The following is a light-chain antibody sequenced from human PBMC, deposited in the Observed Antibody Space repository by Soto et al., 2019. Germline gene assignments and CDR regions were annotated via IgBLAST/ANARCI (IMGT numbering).Light chain of an antibody. Sequence: EIGMTQSPGTLSLSPGERATLSCRASQSVSNNYLARYQQKPGQAPRLLIYGASNRATGIPDRFSGSGSGTDFTLTISRLEPEDFAVYYCQQYGSSGTFGQGTKVDIK. CDR2: GAS. V-gene: IGKV3-20*01. J-gene: IGKJ1*01. CDR3: QQYGSSGT. CDR1: QSVSNNY.